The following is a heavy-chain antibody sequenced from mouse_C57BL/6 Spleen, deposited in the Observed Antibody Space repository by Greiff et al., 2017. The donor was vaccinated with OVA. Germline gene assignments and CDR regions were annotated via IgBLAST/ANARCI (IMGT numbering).Heavy chain of an antibody. V-gene: IGHV5-4*01. CDR2: ISDGGSYT. Sequence: EVQLVESGGGLVKPGGSLKLSCAASGFTFSSYAMSWVRQTPEKRLEWVATISDGGSYTYYPDNVKGRFTISRDNAKNNLYLQMSHLKSEDTAMYYCARVYDGYYFFAYWGQGTLVTVSA. D-gene: IGHD2-3*01. CDR3: ARVYDGYYFFAY. J-gene: IGHJ3*01. CDR1: GFTFSSYA.